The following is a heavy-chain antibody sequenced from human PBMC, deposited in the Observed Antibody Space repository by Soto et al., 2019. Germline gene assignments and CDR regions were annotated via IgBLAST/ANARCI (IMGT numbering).Heavy chain of an antibody. V-gene: IGHV3-11*01. CDR3: ARSYSSGWEFDY. D-gene: IGHD6-19*01. Sequence: GFTFSNYYMSWIRQAPGKGLEWVSYISSTGRTIYYADSVKGRFTVSRDNAQNSLSLKLNSLRVEDTAVYYCARSYSSGWEFDYWGQGTQVTVSS. CDR2: ISSTGRTI. J-gene: IGHJ4*02. CDR1: GFTFSNYY.